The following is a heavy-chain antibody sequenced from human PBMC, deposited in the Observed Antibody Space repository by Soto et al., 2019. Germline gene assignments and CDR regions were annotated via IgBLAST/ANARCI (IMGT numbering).Heavy chain of an antibody. V-gene: IGHV4-34*01. CDR1: GGSFSGYY. CDR2: INHSGST. CDR3: ARGGVVVAAPYCFDY. Sequence: QVQLQQWGAGLLKPSETLSLTCAVYGGSFSGYYWSWIRQPPGKGLEWIGEINHSGSTNYNPSLKSRVTISVDTSKNQFPLKLSSVTAADTAVYYCARGGVVVAAPYCFDYWGQGTLVTVSS. J-gene: IGHJ4*02. D-gene: IGHD2-15*01.